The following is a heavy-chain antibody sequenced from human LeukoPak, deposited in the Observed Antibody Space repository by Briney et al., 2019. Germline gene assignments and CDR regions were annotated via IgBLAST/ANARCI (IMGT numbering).Heavy chain of an antibody. CDR2: ISGDGIST. CDR1: GFTFISYA. D-gene: IGHD6-13*01. Sequence: PGGSLILSCAASGFTFISYAKSWVRQAPGKGLEWVSGISGDGISTYYASSVRGRFTISRDNSMNTLYLQMNSLRAEDTALYYCAKKMGYSNSCNDYWGQGTLVTVSS. J-gene: IGHJ4*02. V-gene: IGHV3-23*01. CDR3: AKKMGYSNSCNDY.